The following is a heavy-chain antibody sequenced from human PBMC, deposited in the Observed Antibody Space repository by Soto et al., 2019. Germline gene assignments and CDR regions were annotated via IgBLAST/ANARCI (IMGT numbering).Heavy chain of an antibody. CDR3: ERLTIVGATPYHLDY. D-gene: IGHD1-26*01. CDR1: GGSSMISSYY. V-gene: IGHV4-39*01. Sequence: SDTLSLTCDVSGGSSMISSYYCGWIRQPPGKGLEWIGSMYYSGSTYYNPSLKSRVTMSVDTSKNQFSLRLNSVTAADTAVYYCERLTIVGATPYHLDYWGQGILVTVSS. CDR2: MYYSGST. J-gene: IGHJ4*02.